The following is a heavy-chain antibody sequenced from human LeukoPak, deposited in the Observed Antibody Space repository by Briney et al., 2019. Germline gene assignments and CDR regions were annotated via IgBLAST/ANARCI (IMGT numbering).Heavy chain of an antibody. CDR2: FDPEDDET. Sequence: GASVKVSCKVSLYTLTELSMSWVRQDPGKRLEWMGGFDPEDDETIYAQKFQCRVTMTEDTSTATAYMELSSLRSEDTAVYYCATSNSSGWYRFDYWGQGTLVTVSS. D-gene: IGHD6-19*01. J-gene: IGHJ4*02. CDR3: ATSNSSGWYRFDY. V-gene: IGHV1-24*01. CDR1: LYTLTELS.